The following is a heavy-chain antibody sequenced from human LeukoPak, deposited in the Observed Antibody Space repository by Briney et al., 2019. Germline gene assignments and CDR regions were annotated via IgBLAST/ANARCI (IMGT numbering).Heavy chain of an antibody. CDR3: ARWGIWFGESPSLDY. Sequence: ASVKVSCKASGYTFTSYGISWVRQAPGQGLEWMGWISAYNGNTNYAQKLQGRVTMTTDTSTSTAYMELRSLRSGDTAVYYCARWGIWFGESPSLDYWGQGTLVTVSS. CDR2: ISAYNGNT. D-gene: IGHD3-10*01. J-gene: IGHJ4*02. V-gene: IGHV1-18*01. CDR1: GYTFTSYG.